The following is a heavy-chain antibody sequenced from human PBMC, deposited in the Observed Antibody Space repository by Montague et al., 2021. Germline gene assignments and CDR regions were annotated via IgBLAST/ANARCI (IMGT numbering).Heavy chain of an antibody. J-gene: IGHJ4*02. D-gene: IGHD6-13*01. Sequence: SLRLSCAASGFTFSGYAMSWVRQAPGKGLEWVSGTSATGGGTFYADSVKGRFNISRDNSKNTLFLRMNSLRADDTAVYYCAKNQAAPGRSSFDYWGQGTLVTVSS. V-gene: IGHV3-23*01. CDR2: TSATGGGT. CDR1: GFTFSGYA. CDR3: AKNQAAPGRSSFDY.